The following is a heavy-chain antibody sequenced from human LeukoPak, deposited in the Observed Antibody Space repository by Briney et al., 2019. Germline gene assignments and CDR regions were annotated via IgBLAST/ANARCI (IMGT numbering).Heavy chain of an antibody. CDR2: IIPIFGTA. J-gene: IGHJ4*02. CDR1: GGTFSSYA. V-gene: IGHV1-69*01. D-gene: IGHD5-12*01. CDR3: AARGYDNNFDY. Sequence: SVKVSCKACGGTFSSYAISWVRQAPGQGLEWMGGIIPIFGTANYAQKFQGRVTITADESTSTAHMELSSLRSEDTAVYYCAARGYDNNFDYWGQGTLVTISS.